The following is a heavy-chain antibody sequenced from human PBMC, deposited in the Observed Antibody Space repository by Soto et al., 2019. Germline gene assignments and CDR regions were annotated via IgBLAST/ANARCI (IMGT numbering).Heavy chain of an antibody. D-gene: IGHD1-7*01. CDR1: GFTFSSYW. Sequence: GGSLRLSCAASGFTFSSYWMSWVRQAPGKGLEWVANIKQDGSEKYYVDSVKGRFTISRDNAKNSLYLQMNSLRAEDTAVYYCAREGNWNYVAWSWFDPWGQGTLVTVSS. CDR2: IKQDGSEK. V-gene: IGHV3-7*05. CDR3: AREGNWNYVAWSWFDP. J-gene: IGHJ5*02.